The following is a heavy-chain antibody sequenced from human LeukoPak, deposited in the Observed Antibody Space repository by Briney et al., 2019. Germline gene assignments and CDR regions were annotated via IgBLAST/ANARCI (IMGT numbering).Heavy chain of an antibody. D-gene: IGHD5-24*01. V-gene: IGHV4-59*01. J-gene: IGHJ4*02. CDR3: ARDGEMAAFDY. CDR1: GGSISSYY. CDR2: IYYSGST. Sequence: PSETLSLTCNASGGSISSYYWSWIRQPPGKGLEWVGYIYYSGSTNYNPSLKSRVTISVDTSKNQFSLKLSSVTAADTAVYYCARDGEMAAFDYWGQGTLVTVSS.